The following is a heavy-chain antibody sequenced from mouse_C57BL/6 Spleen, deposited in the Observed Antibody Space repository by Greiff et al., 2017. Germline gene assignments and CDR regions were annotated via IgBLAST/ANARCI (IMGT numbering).Heavy chain of an antibody. J-gene: IGHJ3*01. CDR3: ARRYDYYDLAY. D-gene: IGHD1-1*01. Sequence: DVKLVESGGGLVKPGGSLKLSCAASGFTFSDFGMHWVRQAPEKGLEWVAYISSGSSTIYFADTVKGRFTISRDNAKNTLFLQMTSLRSEVTAMYYGARRYDYYDLAYWGQGTLVTVSA. CDR2: ISSGSSTI. V-gene: IGHV5-17*01. CDR1: GFTFSDFG.